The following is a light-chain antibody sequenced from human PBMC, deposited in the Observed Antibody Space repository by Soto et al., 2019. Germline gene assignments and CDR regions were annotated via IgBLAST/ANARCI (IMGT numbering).Light chain of an antibody. CDR2: AAS. J-gene: IGKJ3*01. V-gene: IGKV1-12*02. CDR1: QIINKW. CDR3: QQANSFPFT. Sequence: DLQMTQSPSSVSASVGDRVTITCRASQIINKWLAWYQQKPGKAPTLLIYAASTLQSGVPSRFSGSRSGSDFTLTISSLQPEDFATYYCQQANSFPFTFGPGTKVDIK.